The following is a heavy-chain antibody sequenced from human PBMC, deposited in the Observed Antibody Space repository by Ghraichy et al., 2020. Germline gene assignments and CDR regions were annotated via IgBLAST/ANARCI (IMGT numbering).Heavy chain of an antibody. CDR3: ASPITGTRNALDY. CDR1: GFTFSSHW. V-gene: IGHV3-74*01. Sequence: GSLRLSCAASGFTFSSHWMHWVRQAPGKGLVWVSRINSDGSTSTYADSVKGRFTISRDNAKNTLYLQMDSLRAEDTAVYYCASPITGTRNALDYWGQGTLVTVSS. D-gene: IGHD1-7*01. CDR2: INSDGSTS. J-gene: IGHJ4*02.